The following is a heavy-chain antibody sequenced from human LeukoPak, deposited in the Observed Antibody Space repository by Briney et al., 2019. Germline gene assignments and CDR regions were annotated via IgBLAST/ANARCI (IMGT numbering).Heavy chain of an antibody. J-gene: IGHJ4*02. Sequence: ASVKVSCKVSGYTLTELSMHWVRQAPGKGLEWMGGFDPEDGETIYAQKFQGRVTMTEDTSTDTAYMELSSLRSEDTAVYCCATDLGYSSGQNLHWGQGTLVTVSS. CDR2: FDPEDGET. V-gene: IGHV1-24*01. D-gene: IGHD6-19*01. CDR1: GYTLTELS. CDR3: ATDLGYSSGQNLH.